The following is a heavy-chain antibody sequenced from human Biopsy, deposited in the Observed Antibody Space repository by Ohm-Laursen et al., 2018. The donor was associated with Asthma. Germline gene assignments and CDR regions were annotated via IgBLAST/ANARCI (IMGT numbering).Heavy chain of an antibody. CDR2: IYYSGST. CDR3: VSPPGY. Sequence: SETLSLTCTVSGDSISSSSYYWGWIRRPPGKGLEFIGTIYYSGSTYYNPSLKSRVTLSVDASKNQFSLKLTSVTAADTAVYYCVSPPGYWGQGTRVTVSS. V-gene: IGHV4-39*01. J-gene: IGHJ4*02. CDR1: GDSISSSSYY.